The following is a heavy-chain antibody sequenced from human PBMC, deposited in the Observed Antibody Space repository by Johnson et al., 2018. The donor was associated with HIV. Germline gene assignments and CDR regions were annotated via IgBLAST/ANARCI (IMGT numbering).Heavy chain of an antibody. CDR3: AREGPVPGGDAFDI. CDR2: IHSGGIT. V-gene: IGHV3-66*01. Sequence: MLLVESGGGLVQPGGSLRLSCAASGFTVSRNYMSWVRQAPGKGLERVSVIHSGGITYYADSVKGRFTISRDNSKNTVYLQMNSLSAEDTAVYHWAREGPVPGGDAFDIWGQGTMVTVSS. CDR1: GFTVSRNY. D-gene: IGHD6-19*01. J-gene: IGHJ3*02.